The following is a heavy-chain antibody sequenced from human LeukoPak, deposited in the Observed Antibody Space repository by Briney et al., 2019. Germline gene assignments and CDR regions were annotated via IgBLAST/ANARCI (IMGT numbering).Heavy chain of an antibody. CDR2: ISGSGGST. CDR3: ARKASSLVVVVAATKIFDY. V-gene: IGHV3-23*01. D-gene: IGHD2-15*01. CDR1: GFTFSSYA. J-gene: IGHJ4*02. Sequence: PGGSLTLSCAASGFTFSSYAMSWVRQAPGKGLEWVSAISGSGGSTYYADSVKGRFTISRDNSKNTLYLQMNSLRAEDTAVYYCARKASSLVVVVAATKIFDYWGEGTLVTVSS.